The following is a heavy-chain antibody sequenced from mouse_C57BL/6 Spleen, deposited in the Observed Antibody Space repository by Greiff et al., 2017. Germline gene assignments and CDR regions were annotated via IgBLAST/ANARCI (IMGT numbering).Heavy chain of an antibody. Sequence: DVKLVESGGGLVKPGGSLKLSCAASGFTFSSYAMSWVRQTPEKRLEWVATISDGGSYTYYPDNVKGRFTISRDNAKNNLYLQMSHLKSEDTAMYYCARGYDGYPYYFDYWGQGTTLTVSS. CDR1: GFTFSSYA. CDR3: ARGYDGYPYYFDY. CDR2: ISDGGSYT. V-gene: IGHV5-4*03. J-gene: IGHJ2*01. D-gene: IGHD2-3*01.